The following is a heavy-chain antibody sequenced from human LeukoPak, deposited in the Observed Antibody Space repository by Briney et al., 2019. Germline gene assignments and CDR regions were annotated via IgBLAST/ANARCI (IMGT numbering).Heavy chain of an antibody. V-gene: IGHV4-39*01. Sequence: SETLSLTCTVSGGSISSSSYYWGWIRQPPGKGLEWIGEINHSGSTKYNPSLKSRVTISVDTSKNQFSLKLSSVTAADTAIYYCARQGYGPATIKYWGQGTLVTVSS. CDR1: GGSISSSSYY. CDR2: INHSGST. CDR3: ARQGYGPATIKY. J-gene: IGHJ4*02. D-gene: IGHD1-1*01.